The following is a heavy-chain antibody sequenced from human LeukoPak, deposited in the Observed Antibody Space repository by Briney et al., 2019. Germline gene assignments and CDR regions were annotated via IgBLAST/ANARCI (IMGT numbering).Heavy chain of an antibody. D-gene: IGHD2/OR15-2a*01. CDR1: GGSISGYY. J-gene: IGHJ3*02. CDR3: AKVRGEYHDAFDI. V-gene: IGHV4-59*01. CDR2: TFYSGST. Sequence: PSETLSLTCTVSGGSISGYYWTWIRQPPGKGLEWIGHTFYSGSTTYNPSLRSRLTISVDSSKNQFSLKLSSVTAADTAVYYCAKVRGEYHDAFDIWGQGTMVTVSS.